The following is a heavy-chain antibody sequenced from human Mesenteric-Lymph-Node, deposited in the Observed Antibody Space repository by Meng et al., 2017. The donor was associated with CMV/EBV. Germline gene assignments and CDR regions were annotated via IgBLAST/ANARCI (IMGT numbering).Heavy chain of an antibody. J-gene: IGHJ4*02. CDR2: INHSGST. CDR3: ARHQRWLKSEGGFNY. CDR1: GGSFSGYY. V-gene: IGHV4-34*01. D-gene: IGHD4-23*01. Sequence: QQWGEGLLKPLVPLSLTCAVDGGSFSGYYWSWIRQPPGKGLEWIGEINHSGSTNYNPSLKSRVTISVDTSKNQFSLKLSSVTAADTAVYYCARHQRWLKSEGGFNYWGQGTLVTASS.